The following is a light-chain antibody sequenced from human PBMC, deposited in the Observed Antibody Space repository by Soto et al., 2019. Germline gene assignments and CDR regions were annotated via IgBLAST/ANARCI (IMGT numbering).Light chain of an antibody. V-gene: IGKV3-20*01. CDR2: GAS. CDR1: QSVSNDF. J-gene: IGKJ1*01. CDR3: QQYGSSPPRT. Sequence: EIVLTQSPGILSLSPGERATLSCRASQSVSNDFLAWYQQKPGQAPRLLIYGASTRATDVPDRFSGSGSGADFTITISRLEPEDFAVYYCQQYGSSPPRTFGQGTKVE.